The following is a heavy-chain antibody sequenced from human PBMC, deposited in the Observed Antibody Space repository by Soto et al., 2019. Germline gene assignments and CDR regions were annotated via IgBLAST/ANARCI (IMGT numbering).Heavy chain of an antibody. V-gene: IGHV3-15*01. J-gene: IGHJ4*02. CDR2: IKSKTDGGTT. D-gene: IGHD3-9*01. CDR1: GFTFSNAW. Sequence: EVQLVESGGGLVKPGGSLRLSCAASGFTFSNAWMSWVRQAPGKGLEWVGRIKSKTDGGTTDYAAPVKGRFTISRDDSKNTLYLQMNSLKTEDTAVYYCTTYLLPRLTGGDYWGQGTLVTVSS. CDR3: TTYLLPRLTGGDY.